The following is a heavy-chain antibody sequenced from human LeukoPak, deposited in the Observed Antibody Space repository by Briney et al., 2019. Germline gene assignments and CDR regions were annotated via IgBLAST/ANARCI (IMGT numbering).Heavy chain of an antibody. J-gene: IGHJ5*02. CDR3: ARPVGYCSSTSCSAGGYNWFDP. CDR2: INPNSGGT. V-gene: IGHV1-2*02. Sequence: ASVKVSCKASGYTFTSYYMHWVRQAPGQGLEWMGWINPNSGGTNYAQKFQGRVTMTRDTSISTAYMELSRLRSDDTAVYYCARPVGYCSSTSCSAGGYNWFDPWGQGTLVTVSS. CDR1: GYTFTSYY. D-gene: IGHD2-2*01.